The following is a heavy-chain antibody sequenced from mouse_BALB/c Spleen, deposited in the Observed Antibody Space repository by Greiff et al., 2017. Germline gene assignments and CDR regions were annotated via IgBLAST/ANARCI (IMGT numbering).Heavy chain of an antibody. CDR3: ARSSYYYGSSEAWFAY. V-gene: IGHV5-12-2*01. Sequence: EVHLVESGGGLVQPGGSLKLSCAASGFTFSSYTMSWVRQTPEKRLEWVAYISNGGGSTYYPDTVKGRFTISRDNAKNTLYLQMSSLKSEDTAMYYCARSSYYYGSSEAWFAYWGQGTLVTVSA. D-gene: IGHD1-1*01. CDR2: ISNGGGST. CDR1: GFTFSSYT. J-gene: IGHJ3*01.